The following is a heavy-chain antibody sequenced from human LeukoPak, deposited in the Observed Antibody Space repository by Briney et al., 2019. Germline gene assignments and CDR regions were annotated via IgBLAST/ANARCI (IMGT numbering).Heavy chain of an antibody. Sequence: GGSLRLSCAASGFTFSSYAMHWVRQAPGKGLEGVAVISYDGSNKYYADSVKGRFTISRDNSKNTLYLQMNSLRAEDTAVYYCARDSVGATNYFDYWGQGTLVTVSS. D-gene: IGHD1-26*01. V-gene: IGHV3-30-3*01. CDR1: GFTFSSYA. CDR3: ARDSVGATNYFDY. CDR2: ISYDGSNK. J-gene: IGHJ4*02.